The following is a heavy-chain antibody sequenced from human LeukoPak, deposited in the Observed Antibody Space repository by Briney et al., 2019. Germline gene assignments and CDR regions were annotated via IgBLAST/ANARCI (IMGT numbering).Heavy chain of an antibody. V-gene: IGHV3-30*04. CDR3: ARYCSGCSCYSGDY. CDR1: GFTFSSYA. J-gene: IGHJ4*02. Sequence: PGRSLRLSCAASGFTFSSYAMHWVRQAPGKGLEWVAVISYDGSNKYYADSVKGRFTISRDNSKNTLYLQMNSLSAEDTAVYYCARYCSGCSCYSGDYWGQGTLVTVSS. D-gene: IGHD2-15*01. CDR2: ISYDGSNK.